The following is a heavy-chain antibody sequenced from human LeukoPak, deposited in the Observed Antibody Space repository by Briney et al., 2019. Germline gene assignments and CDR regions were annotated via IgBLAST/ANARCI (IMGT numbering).Heavy chain of an antibody. V-gene: IGHV3-48*04. CDR1: GFTFSSYS. D-gene: IGHD1-1*01. Sequence: GGSLRLSCAASGFTFSSYSMNWVRQAPGKGVEWVSYISSSGSTIYYADSVKGRFTISRDNAKNSLYLQMNSLRAEDTVVYYCARVSGTTRFFYYYYGMDVWGQGTTVTVSS. CDR3: ARVSGTTRFFYYYYGMDV. J-gene: IGHJ6*02. CDR2: ISSSGSTI.